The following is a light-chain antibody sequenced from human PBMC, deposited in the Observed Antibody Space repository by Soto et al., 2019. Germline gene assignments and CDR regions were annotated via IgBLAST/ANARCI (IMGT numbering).Light chain of an antibody. CDR2: AVS. CDR1: TFDIGAYDY. V-gene: IGLV2-14*01. CDR3: SSYTTSKTYV. J-gene: IGLJ1*01. Sequence: QSALTQPASVSASPGQSITISCSGTTFDIGAYDYVSWYQQHPGKAPKVIIYAVSYRPSGVSNRFSGSKFGNTASLTISDLQAEDEADYYCSSYTTSKTYVFGSGTKGTVL.